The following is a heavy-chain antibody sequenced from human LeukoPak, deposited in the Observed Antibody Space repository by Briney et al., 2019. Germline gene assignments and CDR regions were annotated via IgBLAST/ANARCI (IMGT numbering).Heavy chain of an antibody. CDR2: IKQDGTEK. J-gene: IGHJ3*02. CDR1: GFTLSNHW. D-gene: IGHD6-13*01. Sequence: PGGSLRLSCAASGFTLSNHWMIWVRQAPGKGLECVANIKQDGTEKYYLDSVKGRFTISRDNAKNSLYLQMNSLRAEDTAVYYCAREGLIAAAGPGAFDIWGQGTMVTVSS. V-gene: IGHV3-7*01. CDR3: AREGLIAAAGPGAFDI.